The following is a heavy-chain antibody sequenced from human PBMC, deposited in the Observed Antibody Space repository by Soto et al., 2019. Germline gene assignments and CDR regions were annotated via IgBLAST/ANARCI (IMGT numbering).Heavy chain of an antibody. V-gene: IGHV3-48*01. CDR1: GFTFSIYN. J-gene: IGHJ4*02. D-gene: IGHD6-13*01. Sequence: EVQLVESGGGLVQPGGSLRLSCAASGFTFSIYNMNWVRQAPGKGLEWVSYISSSSSIIYYADSVKGRFTISRDDAKNSLYLQMNSLRAEDTAVYFCARDQKASWYTRYFDYRGQGTLVTVSS. CDR3: ARDQKASWYTRYFDY. CDR2: ISSSSSII.